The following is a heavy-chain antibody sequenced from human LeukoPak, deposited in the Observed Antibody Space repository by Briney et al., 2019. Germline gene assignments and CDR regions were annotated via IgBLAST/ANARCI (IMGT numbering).Heavy chain of an antibody. CDR1: GVSISSNY. V-gene: IGHV4-59*01. CDR2: IYYSGST. J-gene: IGHJ4*02. D-gene: IGHD5-18*01. Sequence: SETLSLTCTVSGVSISSNYWSWIRQPPGKGLEWIGYIYYSGSTNYNPSLKSRVTISVDTSKNQFSLKLSSVTAADTAVYYCARGHSYGSFDYWGQGTLVTVSS. CDR3: ARGHSYGSFDY.